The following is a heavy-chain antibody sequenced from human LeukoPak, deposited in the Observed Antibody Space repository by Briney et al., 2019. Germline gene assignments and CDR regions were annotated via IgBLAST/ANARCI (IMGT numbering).Heavy chain of an antibody. CDR3: ARAVGVGRGTYFDL. CDR1: GASISSYY. D-gene: IGHD1-1*01. Sequence: PSETLSLTCTVSGASISSYYWRWIRQPPGKGLEWIGYISYIGSTNYNPSLKSRVTISVDTSKNQFSLKLSSVTAADTAVDYCARAVGVGRGTYFDLWGRGTLVTVSS. J-gene: IGHJ2*01. V-gene: IGHV4-59*08. CDR2: ISYIGST.